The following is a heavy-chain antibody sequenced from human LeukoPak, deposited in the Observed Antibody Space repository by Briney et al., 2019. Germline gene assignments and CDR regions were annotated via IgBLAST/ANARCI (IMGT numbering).Heavy chain of an antibody. CDR2: IIPILGIA. CDR1: GGTFSSYA. D-gene: IGHD6-6*01. V-gene: IGHV1-69*04. Sequence: VASVKVSFKASGGTFSSYAISWVRQAPGQGLEWMGRIIPILGIANYAQKFQGRVTITADKSTSTAYMELSSLRSEDTAVYYCARELDRYYFDYWGQGTLVTVSS. CDR3: ARELDRYYFDY. J-gene: IGHJ4*02.